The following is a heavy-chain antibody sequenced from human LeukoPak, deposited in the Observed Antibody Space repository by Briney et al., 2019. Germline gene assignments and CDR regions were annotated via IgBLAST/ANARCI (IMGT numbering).Heavy chain of an antibody. CDR1: GFTFSSYG. CDR3: ARVYCSSTSCYGDLDY. V-gene: IGHV3-30*02. Sequence: PGGSLRLSCAASGFTFSSYGMHWVRQAPGKGLGWVAFIRYDGSNKYYADSVKGRFTISRDNSKNTLHLQMNSLRAEDTALYYCARVYCSSTSCYGDLDYWGQGTLVTVSS. D-gene: IGHD2-2*01. CDR2: IRYDGSNK. J-gene: IGHJ4*02.